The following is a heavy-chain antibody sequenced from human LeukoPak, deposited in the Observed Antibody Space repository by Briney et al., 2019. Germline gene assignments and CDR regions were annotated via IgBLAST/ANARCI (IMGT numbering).Heavy chain of an antibody. CDR2: IYYSGST. J-gene: IGHJ4*02. V-gene: IGHV4-59*01. CDR3: ARGFLRYFDY. CDR1: GGSISSYY. Sequence: SETLSLTCTVSGGSISSYYWSWIRQPPGKGLEWIGYIYYSGSTNYDPSLKSRVTISVDTSKNQFSLKLSSVTAADTAVYYCARGFLRYFDYWGQGTLVTVSS. D-gene: IGHD3-9*01.